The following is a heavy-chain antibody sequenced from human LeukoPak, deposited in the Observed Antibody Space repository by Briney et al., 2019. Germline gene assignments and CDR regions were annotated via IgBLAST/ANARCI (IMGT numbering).Heavy chain of an antibody. J-gene: IGHJ6*03. CDR3: AREQGGGPSGSFGGLFASYYTYYYMDV. CDR1: GFPFTMYY. CDR2: INPGDGAT. Sequence: ASVTVSCKASGFPFTMYYIHWVRQAPGQGLEWMGMINPGDGATTYAQRFRGRVTVTRDMSTSTVYMALRGLRSEGTAGIFSAREQGGGPSGSFGGLFASYYTYYYMDVWGRGTTVTVSS. V-gene: IGHV1-46*01. D-gene: IGHD1-26*01.